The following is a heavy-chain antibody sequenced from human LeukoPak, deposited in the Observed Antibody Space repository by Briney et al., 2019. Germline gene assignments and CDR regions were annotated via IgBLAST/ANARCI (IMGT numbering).Heavy chain of an antibody. Sequence: ASVKVSCKASGGTFSSYAISWVRQAPGQGLEWMGWINPNSGGTNYAQKFQGWVTMTRDTSISTACMELSRLRSDDTAVYYCARGDYGDYSAFDIWGQGTMVTVSS. CDR3: ARGDYGDYSAFDI. CDR2: INPNSGGT. D-gene: IGHD4-17*01. CDR1: GGTFSSYA. J-gene: IGHJ3*02. V-gene: IGHV1-2*04.